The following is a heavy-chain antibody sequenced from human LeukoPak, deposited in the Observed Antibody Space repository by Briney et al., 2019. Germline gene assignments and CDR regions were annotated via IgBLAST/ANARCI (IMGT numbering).Heavy chain of an antibody. CDR3: AHSRGLTYYSDSSGYSFSYDY. J-gene: IGHJ4*02. CDR1: GFSLSTSGGG. D-gene: IGHD3-22*01. CDR2: IYWDDDK. V-gene: IGHV2-5*02. Sequence: SGPTLVNPTQTLTLTCTFSGFSLSTSGGGVGWIRQPPGKALEWLALIYWDDDKRYSPSLKSRLTITKDTSKNQVVLTMTNMDPVDTATYYCAHSRGLTYYSDSSGYSFSYDYWGQGTLVTVSS.